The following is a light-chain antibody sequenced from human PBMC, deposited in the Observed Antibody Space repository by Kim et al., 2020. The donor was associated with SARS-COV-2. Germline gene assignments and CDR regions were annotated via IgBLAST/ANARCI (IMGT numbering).Light chain of an antibody. J-gene: IGLJ3*02. V-gene: IGLV3-1*01. CDR3: QVWDSSTAV. Sequence: VSPGQTASITCWGDKMEDKKVCWYQQKPGQSPVLVIYKDSKRPSGIPERFSGSNSGNTATLTISGAQAMDEADYYCQVWDSSTAVFGGGTKLTVL. CDR1: KMEDKK. CDR2: KDS.